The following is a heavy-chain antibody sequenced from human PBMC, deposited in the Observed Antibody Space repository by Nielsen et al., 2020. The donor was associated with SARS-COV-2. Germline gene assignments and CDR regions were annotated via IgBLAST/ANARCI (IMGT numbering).Heavy chain of an antibody. Sequence: GESLKISCAASGFTFSSYWMSWVRQAPGKGLEWVAVISYDGSNKYYADSVKGRFTISRDNSKNTLYLQMNSLRAEDTAVYYCAKEESSSSWHYYYYGMDVWGQGTTVTVSS. CDR2: ISYDGSNK. V-gene: IGHV3-30*18. CDR3: AKEESSSSWHYYYYGMDV. J-gene: IGHJ6*02. CDR1: GFTFSSYW. D-gene: IGHD6-13*01.